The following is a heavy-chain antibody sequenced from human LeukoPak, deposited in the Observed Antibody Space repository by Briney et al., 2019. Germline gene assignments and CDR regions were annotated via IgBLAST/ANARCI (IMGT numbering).Heavy chain of an antibody. CDR1: GYTFTSYG. CDR3: ARDRGSEPRFGELFWFDP. CDR2: ISAYNGNT. Sequence: GASVKVSCKASGYTFTSYGISWVRQAPGQGLEWMGWISAYNGNTNYAQKLQGRVTMTTDTSTSTAYMELRSLRSDDTAVYYCARDRGSEPRFGELFWFDPWGQGTLVTVSS. J-gene: IGHJ5*02. V-gene: IGHV1-18*01. D-gene: IGHD3-10*01.